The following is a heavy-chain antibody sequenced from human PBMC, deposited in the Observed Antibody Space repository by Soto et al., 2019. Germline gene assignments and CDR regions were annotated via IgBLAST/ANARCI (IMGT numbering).Heavy chain of an antibody. J-gene: IGHJ5*02. D-gene: IGHD6-13*01. CDR1: GFIFSDYY. V-gene: IGHV3-11*06. Sequence: GGSLRLSCAASGFIFSDYYMSWIRQAPGKGLEWVSYISSSTSYTKYADSVKGRFTISRDNAKNSLYLEMNSLRAEDTAVYYCARDVYSMRLVHGFDPWGQGTQVTVSS. CDR3: ARDVYSMRLVHGFDP. CDR2: ISSSTSYT.